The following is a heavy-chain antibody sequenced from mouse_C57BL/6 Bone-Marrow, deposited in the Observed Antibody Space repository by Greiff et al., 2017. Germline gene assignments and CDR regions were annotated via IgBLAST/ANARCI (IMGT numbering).Heavy chain of an antibody. J-gene: IGHJ3*01. Sequence: VQLQQSGAELVRPGTSVKVSCKASGYAFTNYLIEWVKQRPGQGLEWIGVINPGSGGTNYNEKFKGKDTLTADKSSSTAYMQLSSLTSEDSAVYCCARGGGITTVVAPFAYWGQGTLVTVSA. V-gene: IGHV1-54*01. D-gene: IGHD1-1*01. CDR3: ARGGGITTVVAPFAY. CDR2: INPGSGGT. CDR1: GYAFTNYL.